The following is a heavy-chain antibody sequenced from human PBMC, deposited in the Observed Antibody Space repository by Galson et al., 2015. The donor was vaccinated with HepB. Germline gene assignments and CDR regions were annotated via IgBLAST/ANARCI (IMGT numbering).Heavy chain of an antibody. CDR1: GYTFTSYG. D-gene: IGHD2-15*01. V-gene: IGHV1-18*01. J-gene: IGHJ3*02. CDR3: ARDPSGVVVVVAAGVAAFDI. CDR2: ISAYNGNT. Sequence: SVKVSCKASGYTFTSYGISWVRPAPGQGLEWMGWISAYNGNTNYAQKLQGRVTMTTDTSTSTAYMELRSLRSDDTAVYYCARDPSGVVVVVAAGVAAFDIWGQGTMVTVSS.